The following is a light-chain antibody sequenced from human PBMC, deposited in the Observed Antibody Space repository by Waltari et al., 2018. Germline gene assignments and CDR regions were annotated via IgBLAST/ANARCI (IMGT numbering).Light chain of an antibody. CDR1: SSDVGAYNY. Sequence: QSALTQPASVSGSPGQSITISCTGTSSDVGAYNYVSWYQQHPGKAPKLIIFDVSNRPSGVSYRFSGSKSGNTASLTISGLQAEDEADYYCSSYISSSTLELFGGGTSLTVL. J-gene: IGLJ2*01. V-gene: IGLV2-14*03. CDR3: SSYISSSTLEL. CDR2: DVS.